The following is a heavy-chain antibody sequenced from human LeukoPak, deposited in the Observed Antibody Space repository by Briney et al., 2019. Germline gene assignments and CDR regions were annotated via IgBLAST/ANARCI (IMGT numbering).Heavy chain of an antibody. Sequence: SSETLSLACSVSGGSITSYYWSWIRQPAGKGLEYIGRIYMSGSTSYSPSLKSRVTMSVDTSKNHFSLKLTSVTAADTAVYYCARVECSGGSCYFDYWGQGTLVTVSS. CDR1: GGSITSYY. V-gene: IGHV4-4*07. CDR3: ARVECSGGSCYFDY. CDR2: IYMSGST. J-gene: IGHJ4*02. D-gene: IGHD2-15*01.